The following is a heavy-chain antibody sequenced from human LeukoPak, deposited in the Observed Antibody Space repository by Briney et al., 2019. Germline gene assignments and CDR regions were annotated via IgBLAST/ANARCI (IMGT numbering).Heavy chain of an antibody. CDR2: IYYTGST. CDR3: VRGVRI. D-gene: IGHD3-10*01. V-gene: IGHV4-39*01. CDR1: GGSISSSSYY. J-gene: IGHJ3*02. Sequence: PSQTLSLTCTVSGGSISSSSYYWGWIRQPPGKGLEWIGNIYYTGSTYYNPSLKSRVTISVDTSKNQFSLKLSFVTAADTAVYYCVRGVRIWGQGTMVTVSS.